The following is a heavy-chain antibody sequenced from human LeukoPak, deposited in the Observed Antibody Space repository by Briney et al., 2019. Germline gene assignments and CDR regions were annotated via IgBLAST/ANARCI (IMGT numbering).Heavy chain of an antibody. CDR3: ASRPRFLEWSNWFDP. CDR2: IIPIFGTA. CDR1: GGTFSSYA. D-gene: IGHD3-3*01. V-gene: IGHV1-69*13. Sequence: SVKVSCKASGGTFSSYAISWVRQAPGQGLEWMGGIIPIFGTANYAQKFQGRVTITADESTSTAYMELSSLRSEDTAVYYCASRPRFLEWSNWFDPWGQGTLVTVSS. J-gene: IGHJ5*02.